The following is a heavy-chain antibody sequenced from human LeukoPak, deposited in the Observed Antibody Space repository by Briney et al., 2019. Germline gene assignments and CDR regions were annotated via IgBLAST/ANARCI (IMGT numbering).Heavy chain of an antibody. CDR3: ARDYILPLETDNGDGFAI. CDR1: GYTFRQYS. Sequence: ASVTVSCKASGYTFRQYSISWVRQAPGKGFEWMGWVSPSHTTRVYAQEFQGRVTMPADTNTNTVFMELRSLRFDDTAVYFCARDYILPLETDNGDGFAIWGQGTVVTVSS. CDR2: VSPSHTTR. J-gene: IGHJ3*02. D-gene: IGHD3-3*02. V-gene: IGHV1-18*01.